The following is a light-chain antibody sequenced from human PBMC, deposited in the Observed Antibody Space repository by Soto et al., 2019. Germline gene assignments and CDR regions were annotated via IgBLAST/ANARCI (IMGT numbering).Light chain of an antibody. Sequence: DIVMTQSPESLAVSLGERATINCKSSQTLLYKSNNKNYIAWYQQRPGQPPKLLIYWASTREFGVPDRFRGSGSGTDFSLTISSLQAGDVAVYYCQQYYDSPPTFGQGTKVDIK. J-gene: IGKJ1*01. CDR2: WAS. CDR1: QTLLYKSNNKNY. CDR3: QQYYDSPPT. V-gene: IGKV4-1*01.